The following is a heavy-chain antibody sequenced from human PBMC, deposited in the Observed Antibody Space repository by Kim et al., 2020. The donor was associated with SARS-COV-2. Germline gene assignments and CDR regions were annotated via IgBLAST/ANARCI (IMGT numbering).Heavy chain of an antibody. D-gene: IGHD3-3*01. CDR1: GFPFSSYA. CDR2: ISGSGGST. V-gene: IGHV3-23*01. Sequence: LSLTCAASGFPFSSYAMSWVRQAPGKGLEWVSAISGSGGSTYYADSVKGRFTISRDNSKNTLYLQMNSLRAEDTAVYYCAKVKDFWSGYYAFDIWGQGTMVTVSS. J-gene: IGHJ3*02. CDR3: AKVKDFWSGYYAFDI.